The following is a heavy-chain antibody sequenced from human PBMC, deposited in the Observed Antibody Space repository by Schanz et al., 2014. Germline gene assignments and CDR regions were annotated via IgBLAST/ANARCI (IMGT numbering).Heavy chain of an antibody. CDR2: IGGHSGDT. Sequence: QVQLVQSGAEVKKPGASVKVSCKASGYTFSRYGISWVRQAPGQGLEWMGWIGGHSGDTRYAQQFQGRLTVTADTSTTTAYMELRNLRSDDTAVYYCARDRDQWDGNFCDFWGQGTLVTVSS. CDR1: GYTFSRYG. CDR3: ARDRDQWDGNFCDF. J-gene: IGHJ4*02. D-gene: IGHD1-26*01. V-gene: IGHV1-18*01.